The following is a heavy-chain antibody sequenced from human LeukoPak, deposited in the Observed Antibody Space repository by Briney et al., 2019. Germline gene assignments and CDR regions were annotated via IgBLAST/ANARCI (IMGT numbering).Heavy chain of an antibody. D-gene: IGHD5-24*01. J-gene: IGHJ4*02. V-gene: IGHV1-69*04. Sequence: ASVKVSCKASGGTFSSYAISWVRQAPGQGLEWMGRIIPILGIANYAQKFQGRVTITADKSTSTAYMELSSLRSEDTAVYYCARGGRDGYNRYFDYWGQGTLVTVSS. CDR1: GGTFSSYA. CDR2: IIPILGIA. CDR3: ARGGRDGYNRYFDY.